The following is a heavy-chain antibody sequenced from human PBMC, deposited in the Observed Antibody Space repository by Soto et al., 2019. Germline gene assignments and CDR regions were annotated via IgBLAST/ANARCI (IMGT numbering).Heavy chain of an antibody. CDR3: ARGTAGLVGATPYYFDY. Sequence: VASVKVSCKASGGTFSSYAISWVRQAPGQGLEWMGGIIPIFGTANYAQKFQGRVTITADESTSTAYMELSSLRSEDTAVYYCARGTAGLVGATPYYFDYWGQGTLVTVSS. V-gene: IGHV1-69*13. CDR1: GGTFSSYA. CDR2: IIPIFGTA. J-gene: IGHJ4*02. D-gene: IGHD1-26*01.